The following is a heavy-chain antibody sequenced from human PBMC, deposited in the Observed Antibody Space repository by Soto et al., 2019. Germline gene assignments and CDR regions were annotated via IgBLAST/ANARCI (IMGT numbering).Heavy chain of an antibody. CDR2: IYPGDSDT. D-gene: IGHD3-10*01. CDR1: RYSFAGYW. Sequence: GRSLEIACVGPRYSFAGYWIGWVRQMPGKGLDWMGVIYPGDSDTRYSPSFHGQVTITADKSISTAYLQWSSLKASDTAMYFCVRLPGVRGLLDGFNIWAQRTSGIVSS. V-gene: IGHV5-51*03. J-gene: IGHJ3*02. CDR3: VRLPGVRGLLDGFNI.